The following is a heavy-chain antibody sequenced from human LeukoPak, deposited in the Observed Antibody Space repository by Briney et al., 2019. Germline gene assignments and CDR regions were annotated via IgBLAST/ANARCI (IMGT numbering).Heavy chain of an antibody. CDR2: IYHSGST. J-gene: IGHJ5*02. D-gene: IGHD1-1*01. Sequence: SETLSLTCAVSGGSISSGGYYWSWIRQPPGKGLEWIGYIYHSGSTYYSPSLKSRVTISVDRSKNQFSLKLSSVTAADTAVYYCARGTEWASWFDPWGQGTLVTVSS. CDR1: GGSISSGGYY. V-gene: IGHV4-30-2*01. CDR3: ARGTEWASWFDP.